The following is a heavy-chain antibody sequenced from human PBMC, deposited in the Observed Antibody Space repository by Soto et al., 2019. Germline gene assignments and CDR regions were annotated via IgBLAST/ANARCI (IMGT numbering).Heavy chain of an antibody. Sequence: PGGSLRLSCAASGFTFSSYSMNWVRQAPGKGLEWVSSISSSSSYMYYADSVKGRFTISRDNAKNSLYLQMNSLRAEDTAVYYCASGEPVVVVAATRLVRDKYYYMDVWGKGTTVTVSS. D-gene: IGHD2-15*01. J-gene: IGHJ6*03. CDR1: GFTFSSYS. CDR2: ISSSSSYM. V-gene: IGHV3-21*01. CDR3: ASGEPVVVVAATRLVRDKYYYMDV.